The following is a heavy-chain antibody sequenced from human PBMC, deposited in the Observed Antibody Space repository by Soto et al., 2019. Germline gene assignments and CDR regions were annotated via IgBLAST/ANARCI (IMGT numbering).Heavy chain of an antibody. CDR2: MNPNSGNT. CDR1: GYTFTSYD. Sequence: QVQLVQSGAEVKKPGASVKVSCKASGYTFTSYDINWVRQATGQGLEWMGWMNPNSGNTGYAQKFQGRVTMTRNTSISTACMELSSLRSEDTAVYYCARAGAAASFGYYYYYYMDVWGKGTTVTVSS. J-gene: IGHJ6*03. CDR3: ARAGAAASFGYYYYYYMDV. D-gene: IGHD6-13*01. V-gene: IGHV1-8*01.